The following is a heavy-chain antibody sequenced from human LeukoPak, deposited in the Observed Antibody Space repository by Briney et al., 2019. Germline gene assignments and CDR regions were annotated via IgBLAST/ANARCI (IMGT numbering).Heavy chain of an antibody. J-gene: IGHJ4*02. Sequence: GGSLRLSCAASGFTFSSYAMSWVRQAPGKGLEWVSAISGSGGSTYYADSVKGRFTISRDNSKNTMYLQMNSLRAEDTAVYYCAKDVSRIQPPRYFDYWGQGTLVTVSS. CDR1: GFTFSSYA. D-gene: IGHD5-18*01. V-gene: IGHV3-23*01. CDR3: AKDVSRIQPPRYFDY. CDR2: ISGSGGST.